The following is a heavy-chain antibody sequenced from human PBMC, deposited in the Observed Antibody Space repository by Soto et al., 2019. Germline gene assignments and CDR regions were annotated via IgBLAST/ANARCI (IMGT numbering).Heavy chain of an antibody. Sequence: EVQLVESGGRLVRTGGSLSLSCVASGFTFSSYSMNWVRQAPGKGLEWVSSISSSSDYIFYADSLKGRFTISRDNAKNSLYLQMNSLRAEDTAIYYCARVLHFDSSGYSVWGQGTLVTVSS. D-gene: IGHD3-22*01. CDR1: GFTFSSYS. CDR3: ARVLHFDSSGYSV. J-gene: IGHJ4*02. CDR2: ISSSSDYI. V-gene: IGHV3-21*02.